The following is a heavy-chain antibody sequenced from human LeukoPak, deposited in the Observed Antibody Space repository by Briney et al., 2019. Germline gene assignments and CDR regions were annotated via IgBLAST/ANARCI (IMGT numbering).Heavy chain of an antibody. D-gene: IGHD4-17*01. Sequence: GGSLRLSCAASGFTFSSYGMHWVRQAPGKGLEWVAFIRYDGSNKYYADSVKGRFTISRDNSKNTLYLQMNSLRAEDTAVYYCARDSRKGGDSPSATYYYYYMDVWGKGTTVTISS. J-gene: IGHJ6*03. CDR1: GFTFSSYG. V-gene: IGHV3-30*02. CDR2: IRYDGSNK. CDR3: ARDSRKGGDSPSATYYYYYMDV.